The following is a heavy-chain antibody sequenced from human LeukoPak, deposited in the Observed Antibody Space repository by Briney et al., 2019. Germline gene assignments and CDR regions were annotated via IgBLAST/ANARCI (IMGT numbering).Heavy chain of an antibody. Sequence: TSDTLSLVCTLSGGSISSSSYYWGWIRQPPGKGLEWIGSIYYSGTVYFNRSLKRRVTISVDTSNNPFSLNLSSVTAADTALCCGARGLMATILTPCDYRRRATM. CDR2: IYYSGTV. D-gene: IGHD5-24*01. CDR1: GGSISSSSYY. CDR3: ARGLMATILTPCDY. J-gene: IGHJ4*02. V-gene: IGHV4-39*07.